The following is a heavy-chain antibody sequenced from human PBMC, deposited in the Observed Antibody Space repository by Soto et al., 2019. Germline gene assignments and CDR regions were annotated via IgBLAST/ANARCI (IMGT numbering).Heavy chain of an antibody. CDR3: ATRITVFGLLIPPFDP. D-gene: IGHD3-3*01. J-gene: IGHJ5*02. CDR2: INHTGGT. CDR1: GGSVIGYY. Sequence: LEILSLTCAVYGGSVIGYYWNWIRQPPGKGLEWIGEINHTGGTHYNPSLKSRVTMSVDTSKNQFSLRLSSVTAADTAIYYCATRITVFGLLIPPFDPWGQGTQVTVSS. V-gene: IGHV4-34*01.